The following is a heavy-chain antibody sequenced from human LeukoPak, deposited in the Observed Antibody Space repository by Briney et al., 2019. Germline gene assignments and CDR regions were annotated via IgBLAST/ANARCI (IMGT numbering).Heavy chain of an antibody. Sequence: GGSLRLSCSASGFTFSSYAMSWVRQAPGKGLEWVSGSGSGGSTYYADSVKGRFTISRDNSKNTLYLQMNSLRAEDTAVYYCAKDFWSGYYPNCWGQGTLVTVSS. CDR1: GFTFSSYA. CDR3: AKDFWSGYYPNC. V-gene: IGHV3-23*01. J-gene: IGHJ4*02. D-gene: IGHD3-3*01. CDR2: SGSGGST.